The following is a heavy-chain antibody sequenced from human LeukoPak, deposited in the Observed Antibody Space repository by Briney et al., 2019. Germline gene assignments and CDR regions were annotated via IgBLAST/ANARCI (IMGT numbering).Heavy chain of an antibody. J-gene: IGHJ6*03. D-gene: IGHD6-13*01. V-gene: IGHV3-23*01. Sequence: PGGSLRLSCAASGFTFSSYAMSWVRQAPGKGLEWVSAISGSGGSTYYADSVKGRFTISRDNSKNTLYLQMNSLRAEDTAVYYCAKDLGSSWYNHYMDVWGKGTTVTVSS. CDR2: ISGSGGST. CDR1: GFTFSSYA. CDR3: AKDLGSSWYNHYMDV.